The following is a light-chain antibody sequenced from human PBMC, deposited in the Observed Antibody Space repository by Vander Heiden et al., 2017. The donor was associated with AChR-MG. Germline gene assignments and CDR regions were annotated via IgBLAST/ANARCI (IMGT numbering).Light chain of an antibody. CDR3: HSVDNDLSGSI. CDR2: GNN. CDR1: SSNIGAGFD. Sequence: QSMLTQPPSVSGAPGQRVTISCTGSSSNIGAGFDVHWYQLLPGTAPKLLIYGNNNRPSGVPDRFSGSKSGTSASLAITGLQAEDEADYFCHSVDNDLSGSIFGGGTKVTVL. V-gene: IGLV1-40*01. J-gene: IGLJ2*01.